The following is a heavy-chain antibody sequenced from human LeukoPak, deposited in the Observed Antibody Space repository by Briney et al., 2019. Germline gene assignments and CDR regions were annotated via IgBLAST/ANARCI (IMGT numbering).Heavy chain of an antibody. CDR2: IKSKTDGGTT. Sequence: PGGSLRLSCAASGFGVSDNYMSWVRQAPGKGLEWVGRIKSKTDGGTTDYAAPVKGRFTISRDDSKNTLYLQMNSLKTEDTAVYYCTTDGPNSRSSVDYWGQGTLVTVSS. J-gene: IGHJ4*02. V-gene: IGHV3-15*01. CDR1: GFGVSDNY. D-gene: IGHD6-6*01. CDR3: TTDGPNSRSSVDY.